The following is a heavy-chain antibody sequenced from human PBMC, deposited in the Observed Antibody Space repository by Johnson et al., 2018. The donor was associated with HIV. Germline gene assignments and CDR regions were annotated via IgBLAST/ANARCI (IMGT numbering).Heavy chain of an antibody. J-gene: IGHJ3*02. CDR3: ARGRDSSVFNAAFDI. CDR2: IKQDGSEK. CDR1: GFTFSSYW. V-gene: IGHV3-7*01. Sequence: MQLVESGGGLVQPGGSLRLSCTVSGFTFSSYWMSWVRQAPGKGLEWVANIKQDGSEKYYVDSVRGRFTISRDNAKKSMYLQMNSLRAEYTAFYYCARGRDSSVFNAAFDICGPGTMVTFSS. D-gene: IGHD3-22*01.